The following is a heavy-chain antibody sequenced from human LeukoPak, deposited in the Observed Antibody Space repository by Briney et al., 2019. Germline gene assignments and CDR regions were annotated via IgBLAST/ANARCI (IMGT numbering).Heavy chain of an antibody. J-gene: IGHJ4*02. D-gene: IGHD6-13*01. Sequence: GGSLRLSCSASGFTFSSYGMHWVRQAPGKGLEWVAFIRYVGSNKYYADSVKGRFTISRDNSKNTLYLQMNSLRAEDTAVYYCAKLAAAGFDYWGQGNLVTVSS. CDR1: GFTFSSYG. CDR3: AKLAAAGFDY. V-gene: IGHV3-30*02. CDR2: IRYVGSNK.